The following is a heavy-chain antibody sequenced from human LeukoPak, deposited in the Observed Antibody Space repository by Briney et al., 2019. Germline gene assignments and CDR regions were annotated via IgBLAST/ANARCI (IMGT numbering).Heavy chain of an antibody. CDR1: GFTVSSNY. Sequence: GGSLRLSCAASGFTVSSNYMSWVRQAPGKGLEWVSVIYSCGSTYYADSVKGRFTISRDNSKNTLYLQMNSLRAEDTAVYYCARVSTSDYYYDSSGYYYFDYWGQGTLVTVSP. V-gene: IGHV3-53*01. J-gene: IGHJ4*02. D-gene: IGHD3-22*01. CDR3: ARVSTSDYYYDSSGYYYFDY. CDR2: IYSCGST.